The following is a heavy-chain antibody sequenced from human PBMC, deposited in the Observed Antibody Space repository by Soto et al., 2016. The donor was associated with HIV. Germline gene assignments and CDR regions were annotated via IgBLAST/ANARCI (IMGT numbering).Heavy chain of an antibody. V-gene: IGHV1-24*01. CDR2: FDPEDGVR. Sequence: QVRLIQSGAEVKKPGASVMVSCHVSGYTLTEIFMQWVRQAPGKGLEWMGGFDPEDGVRMYAQKFQGRVTLTKDRSTDTAYMNFTSLTSDDTATYYCLTDRDDYGGLAGGWGQGTLVTSPQ. CDR3: LTDRDDYGGLAGG. D-gene: IGHD4-17*01. J-gene: IGHJ4*02. CDR1: GYTLTEIF.